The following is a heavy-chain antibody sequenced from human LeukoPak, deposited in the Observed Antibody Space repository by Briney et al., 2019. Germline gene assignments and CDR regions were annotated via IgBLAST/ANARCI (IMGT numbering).Heavy chain of an antibody. CDR3: AKKIPDLDF. J-gene: IGHJ4*02. CDR1: GFTFSNDA. CDR2: ISGSGGST. D-gene: IGHD1-14*01. V-gene: IGHV3-23*01. Sequence: GSLRLSCAASGFTFSNDAMNWVRQAPGKGLEWVSGISGSGGSTYYAGSVKGRFTISRDNSKNTVYLQMNSLRAEDTAVYYCAKKIPDLDFWGQGTLVTVSS.